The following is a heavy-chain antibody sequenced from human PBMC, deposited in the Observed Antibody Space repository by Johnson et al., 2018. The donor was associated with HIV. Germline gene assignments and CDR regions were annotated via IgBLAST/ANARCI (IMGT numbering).Heavy chain of an antibody. V-gene: IGHV3-30*04. J-gene: IGHJ3*01. CDR1: GFTFSSYA. CDR2: IYSGGTT. D-gene: IGHD6-19*01. Sequence: QVQLVESGGGVVQPGRSLRLSCAASGFTFSSYAMHWVRQAPGKGLEWVAVIYSGGTTWYADSVKGRFTISTDNAKNSLYLQINSLRPEDTAVYYCVRGGQWGATDAFDVWGQGTMVTVSS. CDR3: VRGGQWGATDAFDV.